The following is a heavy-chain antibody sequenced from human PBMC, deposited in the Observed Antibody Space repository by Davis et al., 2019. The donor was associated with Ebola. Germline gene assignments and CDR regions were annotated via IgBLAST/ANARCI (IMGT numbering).Heavy chain of an antibody. CDR3: VGNIDY. J-gene: IGHJ4*02. CDR1: GGSISSYY. Sequence: MPSETLSLTCTVSGGSISSYYWSWIRQPPGKGLEWIGYIYYSGSTNYNPSLKSRVTISVDTSKNQFSLKLSSVTAADTAVYYCVGNIDYWGQGTLVTVSS. V-gene: IGHV4-59*01. CDR2: IYYSGST.